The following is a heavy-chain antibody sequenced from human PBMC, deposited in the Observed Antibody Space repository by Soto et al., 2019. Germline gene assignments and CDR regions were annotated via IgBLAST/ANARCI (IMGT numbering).Heavy chain of an antibody. CDR1: GFDFSSYG. Sequence: PGGSLRLSCAASGFDFSSYGIHWVRQAPGKGLEWVAAASYDGSETFYADSAKGRFTVSKEISKNTVFLQMNALRHEDTAVYFCARDSGWPILNFDNWGQGTPVTVSS. D-gene: IGHD3-10*01. CDR3: ARDSGWPILNFDN. J-gene: IGHJ4*02. V-gene: IGHV3-30*03. CDR2: ASYDGSET.